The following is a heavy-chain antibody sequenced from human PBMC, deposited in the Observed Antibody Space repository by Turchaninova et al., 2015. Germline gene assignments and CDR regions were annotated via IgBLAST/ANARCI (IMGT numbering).Heavy chain of an antibody. CDR1: GFSLSTSGVG. CDR2: IYLDDDK. CDR3: AHRRRAGSYNWFDP. D-gene: IGHD3-10*01. J-gene: IGHJ5*02. Sequence: QITLKESGPTLVKPTQTLTLTCTFSGFSLSTSGVGVGWIRQPPGKALEGLALIYLDDDKRYSPSLKSRLTITKDTSKNQVVLTMTNIDPVDTATYYCAHRRRAGSYNWFDPWGQGTLVTVSS. V-gene: IGHV2-5*02.